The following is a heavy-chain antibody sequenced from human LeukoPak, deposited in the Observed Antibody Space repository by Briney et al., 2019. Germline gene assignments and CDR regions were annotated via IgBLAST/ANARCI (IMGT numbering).Heavy chain of an antibody. J-gene: IGHJ4*02. CDR2: MNPNSGNT. CDR3: ARAPGRGVRGVIPY. V-gene: IGHV1-8*01. CDR1: GYTFTSYD. D-gene: IGHD3-10*01. Sequence: GASVTVSFKASGYTFTSYDINGVRQAPGQGLEGVGWMNPNSGNTGYAQKFQGRVTMTRNTSISTAYMELSSLRSEDTAVYYCARAPGRGVRGVIPYWGQGTLVTVSS.